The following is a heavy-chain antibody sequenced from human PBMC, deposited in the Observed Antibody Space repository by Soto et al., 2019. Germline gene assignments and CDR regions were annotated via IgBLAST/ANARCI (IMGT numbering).Heavy chain of an antibody. CDR3: ARALYCSGGSCSPLRGMDV. V-gene: IGHV4-34*01. CDR2: INHTGGT. J-gene: IGHJ6*02. Sequence: SETLSLTCAVYGGSVNGYYWNWIRQPPGKGLGWIGEINHTGGTHYNPSLQSRVTISVDTSKNQFSLKLISVTAADTAVYYCARALYCSGGSCSPLRGMDVWGQGTTVTVSS. D-gene: IGHD2-15*01. CDR1: GGSVNGYY.